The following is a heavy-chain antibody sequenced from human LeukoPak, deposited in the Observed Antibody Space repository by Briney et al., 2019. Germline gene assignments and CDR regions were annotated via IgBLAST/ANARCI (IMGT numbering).Heavy chain of an antibody. CDR2: INPDSGAT. CDR1: GYGFTSYY. Sequence: ASVKVSCKAFGYGFTSYYIHWVRQAPGQGLEWLAWINPDSGATNFAQRFQGRVTMTRDTSVNTVHMELNRLRSDDTAVYYCARDLCHGGSCFHFDSWGQGTLVTVSS. D-gene: IGHD2-15*01. CDR3: ARDLCHGGSCFHFDS. J-gene: IGHJ4*02. V-gene: IGHV1-2*02.